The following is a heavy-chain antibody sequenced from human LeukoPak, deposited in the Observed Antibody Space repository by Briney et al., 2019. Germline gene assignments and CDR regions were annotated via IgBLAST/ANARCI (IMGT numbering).Heavy chain of an antibody. Sequence: SETLSLTCAVYGGSFSGYYWSWIRQPPGKGLEWIGEINHSGSTNYNPSLKSRVPISVDTSKNQFSLKLSSVTAADTAVYYCARGRGYYDSSGPRYYYYYMDVWGKGTTVTVSS. D-gene: IGHD3-22*01. V-gene: IGHV4-34*01. CDR2: INHSGST. J-gene: IGHJ6*03. CDR1: GGSFSGYY. CDR3: ARGRGYYDSSGPRYYYYYMDV.